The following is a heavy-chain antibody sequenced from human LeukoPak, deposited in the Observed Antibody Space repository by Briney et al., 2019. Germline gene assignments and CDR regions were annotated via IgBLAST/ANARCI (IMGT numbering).Heavy chain of an antibody. CDR3: AKELNSPGALYSGYYDY. Sequence: GGSLRLSCAASGFTFSSYAMSWVRQAPGKGLEWVPAISGSGGSTYYADSVKGRFTISRDNSKNTLYLQVNSLRAEDTAVYYCAKELNSPGALYSGYYDYWGQGTLVTVSS. CDR2: ISGSGGST. CDR1: GFTFSSYA. J-gene: IGHJ4*02. V-gene: IGHV3-23*01. D-gene: IGHD5-12*01.